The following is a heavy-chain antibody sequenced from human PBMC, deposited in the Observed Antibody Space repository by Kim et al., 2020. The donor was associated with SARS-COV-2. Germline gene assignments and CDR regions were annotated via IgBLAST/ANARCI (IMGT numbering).Heavy chain of an antibody. J-gene: IGHJ1*01. CDR1: GGSFSGYY. CDR2: INHSGST. V-gene: IGHV4-34*01. Sequence: SETLSLTCAVYGGSFSGYYWSWIRQPPGKGLEWIGEINHSGSTNYNPSLKSRVTISVDTSKNQFSLKLSSVTAADTAVYYCARTGGILRYFDWLLVGYFQHWGQGTLVTVSS. CDR3: ARTGGILRYFDWLLVGYFQH. D-gene: IGHD3-9*01.